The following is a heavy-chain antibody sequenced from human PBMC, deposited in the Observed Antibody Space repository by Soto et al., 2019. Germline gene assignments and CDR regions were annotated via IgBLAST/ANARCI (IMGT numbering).Heavy chain of an antibody. Sequence: SETLSLTCTVSGGSISSYYWSWIRQPPGNGLEWIGYIYYSGSTNYNPSLKSRVTISVDTSKNQFSLKLSSVTAADTAVYYCARVANNWNDEDWFDPWGQGTLVTVSS. CDR1: GGSISSYY. CDR2: IYYSGST. D-gene: IGHD1-20*01. J-gene: IGHJ5*02. CDR3: ARVANNWNDEDWFDP. V-gene: IGHV4-59*01.